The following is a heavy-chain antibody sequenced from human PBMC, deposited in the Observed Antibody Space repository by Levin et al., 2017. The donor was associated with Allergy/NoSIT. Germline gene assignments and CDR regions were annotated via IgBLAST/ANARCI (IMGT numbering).Heavy chain of an antibody. CDR1: GFTFSSYS. CDR2: ISSSSSYI. D-gene: IGHD3-9*01. J-gene: IGHJ3*02. V-gene: IGHV3-21*01. Sequence: PGGSLRLSCAASGFTFSSYSMNWVRQAPGKGLEWVSSISSSSSYIYYADSVKGRFTISRDNAKNSLYLQMNSLRAEDTAVYYCASDPDYTYYAILTGYYASRSGAFDIWGQGTMVTVSS. CDR3: ASDPDYTYYAILTGYYASRSGAFDI.